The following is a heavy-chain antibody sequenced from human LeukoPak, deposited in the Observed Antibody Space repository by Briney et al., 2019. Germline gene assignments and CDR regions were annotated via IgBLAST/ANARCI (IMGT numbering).Heavy chain of an antibody. V-gene: IGHV4-59*01. CDR1: GGSISSYY. Sequence: PSETLSLTCTVSGGSISSYYWSWMRQRPGKGLEWIGYIYYSGSTNYNPSLKSRVTISVDTSKNQFSLKLSSVTAADTAVYYCASEASSDDAFDIWGQGTMVTVSS. CDR3: ASEASSDDAFDI. J-gene: IGHJ3*02. CDR2: IYYSGST.